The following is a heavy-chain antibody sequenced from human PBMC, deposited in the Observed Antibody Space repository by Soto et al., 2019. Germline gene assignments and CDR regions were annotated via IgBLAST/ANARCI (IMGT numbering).Heavy chain of an antibody. Sequence: SETLSLTCTVSGGSISSSIYYWGWIRQPPGKGLEWIGSIYYSGSTYYNPSLKSRVTISVDTSKNQFSLKLSSVTAADTAVYYCARLGGYQIPYYMDVWGKGTTVTVSS. CDR3: ARLGGYQIPYYMDV. CDR1: GGSISSSIYY. J-gene: IGHJ6*03. CDR2: IYYSGST. V-gene: IGHV4-39*01. D-gene: IGHD3-22*01.